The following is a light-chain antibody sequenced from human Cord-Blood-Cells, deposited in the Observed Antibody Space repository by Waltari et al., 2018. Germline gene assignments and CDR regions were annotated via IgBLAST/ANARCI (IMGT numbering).Light chain of an antibody. Sequence: QSALTHPPSASGSPGQSVTISCTGTSREVGGSNYVSWYQHHPGKAPKLIFYKVSKRPSGVPDRFAGSKSGNTASLTVSGLQAEDEADYYCSSYAGSNNYVFGTGTKVTVL. V-gene: IGLV2-8*01. CDR3: SSYAGSNNYV. CDR1: SREVGGSNY. J-gene: IGLJ1*01. CDR2: KVS.